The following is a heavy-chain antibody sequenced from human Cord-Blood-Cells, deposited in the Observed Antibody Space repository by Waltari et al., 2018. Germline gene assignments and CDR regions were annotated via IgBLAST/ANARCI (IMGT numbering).Heavy chain of an antibody. CDR2: INTNPGNP. D-gene: IGHD6-6*01. V-gene: IGHV7-4-1*02. J-gene: IGHJ3*02. CDR3: ARTLAARPGSRDAFDI. Sequence: QVQLVQSGSELKKPGASVKVSCKASGYTFTSYAMNWVRPAPGQGLEWMGWINTNPGNPTYAQGFTGRFGFSLDTSVSTAYLQISSLKAEDTAVYYCARTLAARPGSRDAFDIWGQGTMVTVSS. CDR1: GYTFTSYA.